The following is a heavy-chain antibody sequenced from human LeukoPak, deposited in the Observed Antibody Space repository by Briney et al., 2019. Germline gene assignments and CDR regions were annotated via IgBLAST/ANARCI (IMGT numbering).Heavy chain of an antibody. CDR2: INHSGST. CDR1: GGSFSGYY. CDR3: ASRMGYYYDSMGPIGRFDR. D-gene: IGHD3-22*01. J-gene: IGHJ5*02. V-gene: IGHV4-34*01. Sequence: SETLSLTCTVYGGSFSGYYWSWIRQPPGKGLEWIGEINHSGSTNYNPSLKSRVTISVDTSKNQFSLKLSSVTAADTAVYYCASRMGYYYDSMGPIGRFDRWGQ.